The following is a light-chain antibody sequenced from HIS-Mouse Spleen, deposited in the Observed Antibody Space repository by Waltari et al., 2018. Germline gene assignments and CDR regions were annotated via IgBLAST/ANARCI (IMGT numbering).Light chain of an antibody. CDR3: QSYDSSTVV. Sequence: NFMLTQPHSVSESPGKTVTISCTRSSGSIASNYVQWYQQRPGSAPTTVIYDGNQRPSGVPERFSGSIDSSSNSAALTSSGLKTEDEADYYCQSYDSSTVVFGGGTKLTVL. J-gene: IGLJ2*01. CDR2: DGN. CDR1: SGSIASNY. V-gene: IGLV6-57*04.